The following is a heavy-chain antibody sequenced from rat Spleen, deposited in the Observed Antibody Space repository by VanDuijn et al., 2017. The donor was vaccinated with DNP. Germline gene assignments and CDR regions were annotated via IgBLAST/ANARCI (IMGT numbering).Heavy chain of an antibody. CDR1: GFSLTSFH. V-gene: IGHV2-27*01. CDR2: MQTGGSS. Sequence: QVQLKESGPGLVQPSQTLSLTCTVSGFSLTSFHIHWFRQPPGKGLEWMGRMQTGGSSDYNSALKPRLSISRDTAKNQVFLQMISLQTEDTAMFFCARNYDHYGYFDYWGQGVMVTVS. J-gene: IGHJ2*01. CDR3: ARNYDHYGYFDY. D-gene: IGHD1-3*01.